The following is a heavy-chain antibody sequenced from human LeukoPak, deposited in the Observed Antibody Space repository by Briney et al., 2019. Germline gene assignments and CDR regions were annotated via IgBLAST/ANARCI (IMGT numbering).Heavy chain of an antibody. V-gene: IGHV3-74*01. CDR1: GFTFSSYW. Sequence: GGSLRLSCAASGFTFSSYWMHWVRQAPGKGLVWVSRINSDGSSTSYADSVKGRFTISRDNAKNTLYLQMNSLRAEDTAVYYCAREDIVPIVYAYTSDAFDIWGQGTMVTVSS. J-gene: IGHJ3*02. CDR2: INSDGSST. D-gene: IGHD2-8*01. CDR3: AREDIVPIVYAYTSDAFDI.